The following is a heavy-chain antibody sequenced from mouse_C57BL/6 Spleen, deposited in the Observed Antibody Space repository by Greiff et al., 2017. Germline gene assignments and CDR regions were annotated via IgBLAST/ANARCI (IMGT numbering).Heavy chain of an antibody. CDR3: ARHGNYAWFAY. CDR2: INSDGGST. D-gene: IGHD2-1*01. J-gene: IGHJ3*01. CDR1: EYEFPSHD. V-gene: IGHV5-2*01. Sequence: VHVKQSGGGLVQPGESLKLSCESNEYEFPSHDMSWVRKTPEKRLELVAAINSDGGSTYYPDTMERRFIISRDNTKKTLYLQMSSLRSEDTALYYCARHGNYAWFAYWGQGTLVTVSA.